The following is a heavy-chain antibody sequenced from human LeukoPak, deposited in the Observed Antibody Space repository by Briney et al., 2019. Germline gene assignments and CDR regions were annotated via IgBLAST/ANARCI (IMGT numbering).Heavy chain of an antibody. CDR1: GFTFTSYV. V-gene: IGHV3-23*01. Sequence: GGYLRLSCAAAGFTFTSYVMSWVRQAPGKGLEWVASVGGGGDYTYYSDSVKGRFTISRDNSENTVYLQMKSLRAEDTAVYYCVRRTAADFWGQGALVTVSS. CDR2: VGGGGDYT. CDR3: VRRTAADF. D-gene: IGHD2-21*02. J-gene: IGHJ4*02.